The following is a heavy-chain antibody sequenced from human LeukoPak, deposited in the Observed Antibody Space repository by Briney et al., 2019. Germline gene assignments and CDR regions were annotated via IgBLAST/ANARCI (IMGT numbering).Heavy chain of an antibody. CDR2: IKQDGSER. J-gene: IGHJ4*02. D-gene: IGHD5-12*01. Sequence: GGSLRLSCAASGFTFSRFWMSWVRQAPGKGLEWVANIKQDGSERYYVDSVKGRFTISRDNAKNSLYLQMNSLRAEDTAVFYCARDGTYTDYDPDFDIWGQGTLVTVSS. CDR3: ARDGTYTDYDPDFDI. V-gene: IGHV3-7*04. CDR1: GFTFSRFW.